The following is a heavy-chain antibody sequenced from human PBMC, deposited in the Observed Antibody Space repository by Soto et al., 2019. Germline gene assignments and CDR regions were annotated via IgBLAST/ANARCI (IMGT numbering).Heavy chain of an antibody. Sequence: SETLSLTCTFSGGSISSYYWSWIRQPPGKGLEWIGYIYYSGSTNYNPSLKSRVTISVDTSKNQFSLKLRSVTAADTAVYYCARTYGGYYDYWGQGTLVTVS. CDR1: GGSISSYY. CDR3: ARTYGGYYDY. CDR2: IYYSGST. V-gene: IGHV4-59*01. J-gene: IGHJ4*02. D-gene: IGHD2-8*01.